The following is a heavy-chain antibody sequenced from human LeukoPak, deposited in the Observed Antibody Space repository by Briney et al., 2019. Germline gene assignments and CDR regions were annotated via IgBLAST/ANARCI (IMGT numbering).Heavy chain of an antibody. Sequence: PSETLSLTCTVSGYSISSGYDWGWIRQPPGKGLEWIGYIYHSGYTYYNPSLNSRLAISVDTSKNQFSLKLTSVTVADTAVYYCARLTQGWVCSSTGCSSDVWGQGTTVTVSS. V-gene: IGHV4-38-2*02. D-gene: IGHD2-2*01. J-gene: IGHJ6*02. CDR2: IYHSGYT. CDR1: GYSISSGYD. CDR3: ARLTQGWVCSSTGCSSDV.